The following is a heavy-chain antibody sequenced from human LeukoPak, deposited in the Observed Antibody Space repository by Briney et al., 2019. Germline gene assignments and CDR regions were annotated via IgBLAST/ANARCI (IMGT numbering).Heavy chain of an antibody. CDR2: IIPIFGTV. CDR1: GDTFSNYA. CDR3: ARDQGSSGYGI. Sequence: ASVKVSCKASGDTFSNYAIDWVRQAPGQGLEWMGGIIPIFGTVNYAQKFQGRVTITADESTSTAYMELSSLRSEDTAVYYCARDQGSSGYGIWGQGTMVTVSS. D-gene: IGHD3-22*01. J-gene: IGHJ3*02. V-gene: IGHV1-69*13.